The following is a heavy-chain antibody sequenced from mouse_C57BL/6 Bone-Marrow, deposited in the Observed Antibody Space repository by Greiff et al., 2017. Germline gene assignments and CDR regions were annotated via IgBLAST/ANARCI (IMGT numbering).Heavy chain of an antibody. CDR1: GFSLTSYG. Sequence: VKLMESGPGLVQPSQSLSITCTVSGFSLTSYGVHWVRQSPGKGLEWLGVIWSGGSTDYNAAFISRLSISKDNSKIQVFFNMNSLQSDDTAIYYCARNDMAAYWGQGTLVTVSA. J-gene: IGHJ3*01. CDR3: ARNDMAAY. D-gene: IGHD1-1*02. CDR2: IWSGGST. V-gene: IGHV2-2*01.